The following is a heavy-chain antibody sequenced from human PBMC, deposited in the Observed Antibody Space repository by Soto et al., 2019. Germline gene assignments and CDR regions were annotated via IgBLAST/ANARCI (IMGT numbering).Heavy chain of an antibody. Sequence: ASVKVSCKASGYTFTGYYMHWVRQAPGQGLEWMGWINPNSGGTNYAQKFQGRVTMTRDTSISTAYMELSRLRSDDTAVYYCARGSRGIAAAQSRLTTSGQGTLVTVSS. D-gene: IGHD6-13*01. CDR2: INPNSGGT. J-gene: IGHJ5*02. CDR3: ARGSRGIAAAQSRLTT. V-gene: IGHV1-2*02. CDR1: GYTFTGYY.